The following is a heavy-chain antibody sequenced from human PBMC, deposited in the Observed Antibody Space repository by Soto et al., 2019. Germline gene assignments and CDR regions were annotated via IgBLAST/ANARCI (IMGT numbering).Heavy chain of an antibody. CDR3: TREAGWQRMVPYD. CDR2: ISAFNGDT. D-gene: IGHD6-25*01. V-gene: IGHV1-18*04. Sequence: QVQLVQSGTEVKKSGASVNVSCKAFGYTFTSYGFSWVRQVPGQGLEWLGWISAFNGDTHFAQTMKGRLTVTTDTSTTTVHMELRSLTPADTAVYYCTREAGWQRMVPYDWGQGTLVTVS. CDR1: GYTFTSYG. J-gene: IGHJ4*02.